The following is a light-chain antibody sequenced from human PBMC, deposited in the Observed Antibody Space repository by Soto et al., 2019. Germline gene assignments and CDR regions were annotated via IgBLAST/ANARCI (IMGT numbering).Light chain of an antibody. CDR1: XXVLYSSNNKNY. J-gene: IGKJ2*01. CDR2: WAS. Sequence: DIVMTQSPDSLAVSLGERATINCKSSXXVLYSSNNKNYLAWYQQKPGQPPKLLIYWASTRESGVPDRFSGSGSGTDFTLTISSLQAEDVAVYYCQQYYSTPYTFGQGTKLEIK. CDR3: QQYYSTPYT. V-gene: IGKV4-1*01.